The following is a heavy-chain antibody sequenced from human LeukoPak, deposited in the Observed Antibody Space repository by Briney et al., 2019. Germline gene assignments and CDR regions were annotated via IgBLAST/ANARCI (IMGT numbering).Heavy chain of an antibody. CDR2: INHSGST. D-gene: IGHD3-22*01. J-gene: IGHJ5*02. Sequence: PSETLSLTCVVYGVSFSGYYWSWIRQPPGKGLEWIGEINHSGSTNYNPSLKSRVTISVDTSKNQFSLKLSSVTAADTAVYYCARVTMIVVVNWFDPWGQGTLVTVSS. V-gene: IGHV4-34*01. CDR3: ARVTMIVVVNWFDP. CDR1: GVSFSGYY.